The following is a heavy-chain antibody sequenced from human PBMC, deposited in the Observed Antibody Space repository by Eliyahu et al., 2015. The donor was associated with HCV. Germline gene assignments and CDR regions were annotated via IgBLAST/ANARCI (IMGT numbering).Heavy chain of an antibody. CDR3: AKDAGWRAGHDY. V-gene: IGHV3-23*01. CDR1: GFTFSGYA. Sequence: EVQLLESEGGLVQPGGSLRLSCAASGFTFSGYAMTWVRQAPGKGLEWVSTIKNSGGSTYYADSVKGRFTISRDNSKKTLYLQMNSLRVQDTAVYFCAKDAGWRAGHDYWGQGTHVIVSS. D-gene: IGHD6-13*01. J-gene: IGHJ4*02. CDR2: IKNSGGST.